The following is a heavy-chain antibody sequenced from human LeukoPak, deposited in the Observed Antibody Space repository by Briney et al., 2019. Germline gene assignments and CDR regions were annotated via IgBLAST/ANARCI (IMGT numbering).Heavy chain of an antibody. D-gene: IGHD6-13*01. CDR2: IYSDGYT. V-gene: IGHV3-53*01. Sequence: GGSLRLSCAASGFTVSNNSMSWVRQAPGKGLEWVSVIYSDGYTYYADSVKGRFTVSRDNSKNTLYLQINSLRVEDTAIYYCARDRPSSSSGFDYWGQGTLVTVSS. CDR3: ARDRPSSSSGFDY. CDR1: GFTVSNNS. J-gene: IGHJ4*02.